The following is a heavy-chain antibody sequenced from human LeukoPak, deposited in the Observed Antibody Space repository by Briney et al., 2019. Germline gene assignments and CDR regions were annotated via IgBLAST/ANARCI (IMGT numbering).Heavy chain of an antibody. CDR2: IYSGGST. D-gene: IGHD5-18*01. J-gene: IGHJ3*02. Sequence: GSLRLSCAASGFTVSSNYMSWVRQAPGKGLEWVSVIYSGGSTYYADSVKGRFTISRDNSKNTLYLQMNSLRAEDTAVYYCARGGYSYGRDAFDIWGQGTMVTVSS. V-gene: IGHV3-53*01. CDR3: ARGGYSYGRDAFDI. CDR1: GFTVSSNY.